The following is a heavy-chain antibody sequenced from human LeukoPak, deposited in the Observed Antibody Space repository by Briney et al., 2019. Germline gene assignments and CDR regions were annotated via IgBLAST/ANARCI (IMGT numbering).Heavy chain of an antibody. D-gene: IGHD4-17*01. Sequence: SETLSLTCTISGDSTKTYFWSWIRQPPGKGLEWIGYFYYTGTTNYNPSLKSRVTISVDTSKNLFSLKVNSVTAADTGVYYCASKSTDHGELRFDYWGQGTLVTVSS. CDR3: ASKSTDHGELRFDY. CDR1: GDSTKTYF. CDR2: FYYTGTT. J-gene: IGHJ4*02. V-gene: IGHV4-59*01.